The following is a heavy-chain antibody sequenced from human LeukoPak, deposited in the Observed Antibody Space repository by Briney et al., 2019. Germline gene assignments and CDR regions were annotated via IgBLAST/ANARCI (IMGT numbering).Heavy chain of an antibody. D-gene: IGHD2-21*01. CDR3: ARGRLVADIAY. J-gene: IGHJ4*02. CDR2: INPTRGTT. V-gene: IGHV1-8*01. Sequence: ASVKVSRKAAGYTFTSYEINWVGQAGGQGGEWMGWINPTRGTTGYAQKFQGRVTMPRSTSTRTAYMQLRSLRSADTAVYYCARGRLVADIAYWGQGTLVTASS. CDR1: GYTFTSYE.